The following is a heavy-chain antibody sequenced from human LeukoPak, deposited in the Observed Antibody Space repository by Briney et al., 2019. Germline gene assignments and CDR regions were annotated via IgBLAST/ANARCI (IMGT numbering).Heavy chain of an antibody. V-gene: IGHV3-23*01. CDR2: IGAGGTFT. D-gene: IGHD4-11*01. J-gene: IGHJ4*02. CDR1: GFTFSSYA. Sequence: GSLRLSCTASGFTFSSYAMNWVRQAPGKGLEWVSGIGAGGTFTYYADSVKGRFTILRDNSRNTLYLQMNSLRADDTAVYYCAEDLDYTTYGYYFDYWGQGTLVTVSS. CDR3: AEDLDYTTYGYYFDY.